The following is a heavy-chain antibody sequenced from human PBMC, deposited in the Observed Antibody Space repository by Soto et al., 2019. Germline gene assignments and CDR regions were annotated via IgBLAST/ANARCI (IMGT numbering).Heavy chain of an antibody. Sequence: EVQLLESGGDFVQAGGALRLSCAVSGFTFSHYAMSWVRQAPGKGLEWVAAISGVGDTTYYADSVKGRFTISRDNSQSTLFLQMDSLRAGDTALYFCARNLDFCYYVDVWGKGTRVTVSS. CDR3: ARNLDFCYYVDV. CDR2: ISGVGDTT. J-gene: IGHJ6*03. V-gene: IGHV3-23*01. CDR1: GFTFSHYA.